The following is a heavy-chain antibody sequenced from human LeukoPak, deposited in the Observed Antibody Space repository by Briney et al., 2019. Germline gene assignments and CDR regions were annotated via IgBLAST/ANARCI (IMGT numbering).Heavy chain of an antibody. V-gene: IGHV4-59*01. D-gene: IGHD3-22*01. Sequence: SETLSLTCTVSGGSISSYYWSWIRQPPGKGLEWIGYIYYSGSTNYNPSLKSRGTISVDTSKNQFSLKLSSVTAADTAVYYCASGVLSDYDSSGYYGFDYWGQGTLVTVSS. J-gene: IGHJ4*02. CDR1: GGSISSYY. CDR3: ASGVLSDYDSSGYYGFDY. CDR2: IYYSGST.